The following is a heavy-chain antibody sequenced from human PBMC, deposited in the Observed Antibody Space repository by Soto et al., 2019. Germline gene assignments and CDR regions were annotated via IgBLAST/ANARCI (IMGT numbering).Heavy chain of an antibody. CDR3: AGAGYGSGWSFDD. J-gene: IGHJ4*02. CDR2: IHHNGNT. D-gene: IGHD6-19*01. V-gene: IGHV4-4*02. Sequence: QVQLQGSGPGLVKPSGTLSLTCAVSGGSISSSTWWSWVRQSPGKGLEWIGEIHHNGNTNYNPSLKNRVTISVDKSNNQLSLKLKSVTAGDTAVYYWAGAGYGSGWSFDDWGQGTLVTVSS. CDR1: GGSISSSTW.